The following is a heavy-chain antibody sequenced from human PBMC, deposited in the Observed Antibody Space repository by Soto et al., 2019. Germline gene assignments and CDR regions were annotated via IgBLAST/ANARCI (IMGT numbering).Heavy chain of an antibody. D-gene: IGHD6-19*01. CDR2: ISYDGRNK. CDR1: GFTFSSYG. V-gene: IGHV3-30*18. Sequence: GGSLRLSCAASGFTFSSYGMHWVRQAPGKGLEWVAVISYDGRNKYYADSVKGRFTISIDNSKNTLYLQMNSLRAEDTAVYYCAKDGSTGYSSGWYVDYWGQGTLVTVSS. J-gene: IGHJ4*02. CDR3: AKDGSTGYSSGWYVDY.